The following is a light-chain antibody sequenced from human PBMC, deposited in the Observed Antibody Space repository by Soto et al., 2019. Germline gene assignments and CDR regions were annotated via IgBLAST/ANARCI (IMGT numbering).Light chain of an antibody. V-gene: IGKV3-15*01. Sequence: EIVMTQSPATLSVSPGERATLSCRASQSVSSNLAWYQQKPGQAPRLLIYGASTCSTGIPARFSGSGSGTEFTRTISSLQSEDFAVYYCQQYNNWPPWTFGQGTKVDIK. J-gene: IGKJ1*01. CDR1: QSVSSN. CDR3: QQYNNWPPWT. CDR2: GAS.